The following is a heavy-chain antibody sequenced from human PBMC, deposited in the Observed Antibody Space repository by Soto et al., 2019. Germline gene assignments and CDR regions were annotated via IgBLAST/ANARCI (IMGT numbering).Heavy chain of an antibody. D-gene: IGHD5-12*01. J-gene: IGHJ5*02. Sequence: XESLKISCKGSGCSFGNYWIGWVRQMPGKGLEWMGIIYPGDSETRYSPSFQGQVTISADKSINTAYLQWRSLKASDTAMYYCARHRLSGSISNCFDHWGQGALVTVSS. CDR1: GCSFGNYW. CDR3: ARHRLSGSISNCFDH. V-gene: IGHV5-51*01. CDR2: IYPGDSET.